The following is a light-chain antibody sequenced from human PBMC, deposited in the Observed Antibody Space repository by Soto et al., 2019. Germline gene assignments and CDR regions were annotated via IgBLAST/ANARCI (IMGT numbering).Light chain of an antibody. Sequence: DIQVKQSPSALSASVGDRVTITCRASQGISNYLAWYQQKPGKVPKLLIYAASTLQSGVPSRFSGSGSGTDFTLTISSLQPEDVATYYCQKYNSAPAFGQGAKVDIK. CDR3: QKYNSAPA. CDR1: QGISNY. V-gene: IGKV1-27*01. J-gene: IGKJ1*01. CDR2: AAS.